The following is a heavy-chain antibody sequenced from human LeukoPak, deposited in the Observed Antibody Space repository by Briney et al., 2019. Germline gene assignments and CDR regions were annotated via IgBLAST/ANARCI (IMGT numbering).Heavy chain of an antibody. D-gene: IGHD2/OR15-2a*01. J-gene: IGHJ3*02. CDR1: GGSFSGYY. V-gene: IGHV4-34*01. Sequence: SETLSLTCAVYGGSFSGYYWSWLRQPPGKGLEWIGEINHSVSTYYHPSLKSRVTISVDTSKNQFSLKLSSVTAADTAAYYCASTFRLLDAFYTWGQGTMVTASS. CDR3: ASTFRLLDAFYT. CDR2: INHSVST.